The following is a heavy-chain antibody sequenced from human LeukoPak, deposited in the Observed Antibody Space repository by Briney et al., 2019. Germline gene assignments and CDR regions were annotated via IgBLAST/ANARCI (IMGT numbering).Heavy chain of an antibody. V-gene: IGHV4-59*01. D-gene: IGHD6-19*01. CDR2: IYYSGST. CDR1: GGSISSYY. J-gene: IGHJ4*02. CDR3: ARVRAWYSSGWVDY. Sequence: SETLSLTCTVSGGSISSYYWSWIRQPPGKGLEWIGYIYYSGSTNYNPSLKSRVTISVDTSKNQFSLKLSSVTAADTAVYYCARVRAWYSSGWVDYWGQGTLVTVSS.